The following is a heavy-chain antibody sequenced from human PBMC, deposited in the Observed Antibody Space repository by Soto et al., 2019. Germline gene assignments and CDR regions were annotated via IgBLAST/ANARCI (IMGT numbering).Heavy chain of an antibody. Sequence: ASVKVSCKASGYTFTSYGISWVRQAPGQGLEWMGWISAYNGNTNYAQKLQGRVTMTTDTSTSTAYMELRSLRSDDTAVYYCARDFAHCGGDCSLYYYYYGMDVWGQGTTVTVSS. CDR2: ISAYNGNT. CDR3: ARDFAHCGGDCSLYYYYYGMDV. CDR1: GYTFTSYG. J-gene: IGHJ6*02. D-gene: IGHD2-21*02. V-gene: IGHV1-18*01.